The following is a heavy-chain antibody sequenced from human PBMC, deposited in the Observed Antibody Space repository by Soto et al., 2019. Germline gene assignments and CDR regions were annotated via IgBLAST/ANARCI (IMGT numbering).Heavy chain of an antibody. J-gene: IGHJ6*02. CDR3: ARALGSYGMDV. Sequence: GGSLRLCCAASGFTFISYAMHWVRQAPGKGLEWVAVISYDGSNKYYADSVKGRFTISRDNSKNTLYLQMNSLRAEDTAVYYCARALGSYGMDVWGQGTTVTVSS. CDR1: GFTFISYA. CDR2: ISYDGSNK. D-gene: IGHD2-15*01. V-gene: IGHV3-30-3*01.